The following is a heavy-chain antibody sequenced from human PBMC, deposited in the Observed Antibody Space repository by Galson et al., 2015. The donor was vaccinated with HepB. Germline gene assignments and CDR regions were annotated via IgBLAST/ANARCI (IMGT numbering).Heavy chain of an antibody. Sequence: SLRLSCAASGFTFSSYGMHWVRQAPGKGLEWVTVISYDGSNKYYADSVKGRFTISRDNSKNTLYLQMNSLRAEDTAVYYCAKDSPRRLTLSYSYGPPDYWGQGTLVTVSS. V-gene: IGHV3-30*18. J-gene: IGHJ4*02. CDR3: AKDSPRRLTLSYSYGPPDY. D-gene: IGHD5-18*01. CDR1: GFTFSSYG. CDR2: ISYDGSNK.